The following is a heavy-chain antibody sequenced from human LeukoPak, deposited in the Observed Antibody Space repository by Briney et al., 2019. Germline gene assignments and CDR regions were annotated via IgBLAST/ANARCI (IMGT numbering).Heavy chain of an antibody. V-gene: IGHV3-21*01. CDR2: ISSSSSYI. Sequence: GGSLRLSCAASGFTFSSYSMNWVRQAPGKGLEWVSSISSSSSYIYYADSVKGRFTISRDNAKNSLYLQMNSLRAEDTAVYYCARVNHEGPYGSFDYWGPGTLVTVSS. CDR3: ARVNHEGPYGSFDY. D-gene: IGHD3-10*01. J-gene: IGHJ4*02. CDR1: GFTFSSYS.